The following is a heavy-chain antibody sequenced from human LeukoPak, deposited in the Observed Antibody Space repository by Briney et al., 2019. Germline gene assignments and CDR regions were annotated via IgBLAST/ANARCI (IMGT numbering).Heavy chain of an antibody. D-gene: IGHD3-16*01. V-gene: IGHV3-73*01. J-gene: IGHJ6*02. Sequence: PGGSLRLSCAASGFTFSDSAMHWVRQASGKGLEWVGRIRSKANSYATAYAASVKGRFTISRDDSKNTAYLQMNSLKTEDTAVYYCSCWGTPSYYGMDVWGQGTTVTVSS. CDR3: SCWGTPSYYGMDV. CDR2: IRSKANSYAT. CDR1: GFTFSDSA.